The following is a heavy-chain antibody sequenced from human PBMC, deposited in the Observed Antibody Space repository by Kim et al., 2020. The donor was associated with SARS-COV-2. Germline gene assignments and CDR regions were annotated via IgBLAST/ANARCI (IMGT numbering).Heavy chain of an antibody. Sequence: GGSLRLSCEASGFTFDNYVMNWVRQTPGKGLQWVSSISAYGFTTYYADSVRGRFTISRDNSKSTVFLQMNSLRAEDTALYYCTKDIHFESTGYSFYGMD. CDR3: TKDIHFESTGYSFYGMD. J-gene: IGHJ6*01. CDR2: ISAYGFTT. D-gene: IGHD3-9*01. CDR1: GFTFDNYV. V-gene: IGHV3-23*01.